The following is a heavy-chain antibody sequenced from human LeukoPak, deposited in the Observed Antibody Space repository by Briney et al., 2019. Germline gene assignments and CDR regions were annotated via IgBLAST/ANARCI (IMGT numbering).Heavy chain of an antibody. J-gene: IGHJ4*02. V-gene: IGHV4-59*08. D-gene: IGHD1-26*01. CDR1: GRSFSSYY. Sequence: SETLSLTCTVSGRSFSSYYWTWIRQPPGKGLEWIGYIYHSGGTNYNPSLKSRVTISVDTSKNQFSLQLSSVTAADTAVYYCAKLGTGYYGAADYWGQGTLVTVSS. CDR2: IYHSGGT. CDR3: AKLGTGYYGAADY.